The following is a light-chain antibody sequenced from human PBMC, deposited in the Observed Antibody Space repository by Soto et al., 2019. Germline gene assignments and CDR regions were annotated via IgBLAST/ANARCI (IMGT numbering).Light chain of an antibody. V-gene: IGKV1-39*01. CDR2: GAS. J-gene: IGKJ4*01. CDR1: QTISTS. CDR3: QQCFSPLLT. Sequence: DIQLTQSPSSLSVSVGDRVTITCRASQTISTSLNWFQKKPGKSPQLLIYGASKLQSGVPSRFSSSGSGTELTLTITELQYEDAATYFCQQCFSPLLTFGGANNV.